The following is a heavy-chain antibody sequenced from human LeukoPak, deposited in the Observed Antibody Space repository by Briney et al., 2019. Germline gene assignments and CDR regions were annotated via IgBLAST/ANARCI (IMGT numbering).Heavy chain of an antibody. CDR1: GFTFSSFE. J-gene: IGHJ4*02. CDR3: ARGGSYGGYHSY. Sequence: GGSLRLSCAASGFTFSSFEMNWVRQGPGKGLEWVSYISNNGYTIYYADSVKGRFTISRDTAKNSLYLQMNSLRAEDTALYYCARGGSYGGYHSYWGQGTLVTVSS. CDR2: ISNNGYTI. V-gene: IGHV3-48*03. D-gene: IGHD4-23*01.